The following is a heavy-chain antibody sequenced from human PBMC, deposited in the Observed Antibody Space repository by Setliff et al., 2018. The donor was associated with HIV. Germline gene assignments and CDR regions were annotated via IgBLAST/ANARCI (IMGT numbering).Heavy chain of an antibody. J-gene: IGHJ5*02. V-gene: IGHV5-51*01. CDR3: ARAPNSPYYSNVWYADH. D-gene: IGHD3-22*01. Sequence: GEPLKISCKTSGYSFTTYWTGWVRQMPGKGLEWMAILYPGDSDTRYSPSFQSQVTVSADKSIGTAYLQWNSLKASDTALYFCARAPNSPYYSNVWYADHWGQGTLVTVS. CDR1: GYSFTTYW. CDR2: LYPGDSDT.